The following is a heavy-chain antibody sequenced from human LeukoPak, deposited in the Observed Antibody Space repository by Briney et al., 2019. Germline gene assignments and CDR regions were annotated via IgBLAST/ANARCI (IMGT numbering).Heavy chain of an antibody. Sequence: GGSLRLSCAASGFNFSSYAMSLVRQAPGKGLERVSAISGSGGSTYYADSVKGRFTISRDNSKNTLYLQMNSLRAEDTAVYYCAKEERSVMVGGVSYYYYYMDVWGKGTTVTVSS. CDR3: AKEERSVMVGGVSYYYYYMDV. CDR2: ISGSGGST. D-gene: IGHD3-10*01. CDR1: GFNFSSYA. V-gene: IGHV3-23*01. J-gene: IGHJ6*03.